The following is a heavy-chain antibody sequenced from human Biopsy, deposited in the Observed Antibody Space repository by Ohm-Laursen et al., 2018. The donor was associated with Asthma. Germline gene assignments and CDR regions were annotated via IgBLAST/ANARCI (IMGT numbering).Heavy chain of an antibody. CDR2: IYYTGSD. Sequence: TLSLTCTVSGGSVSTGSYYWSWIRQPPGKGLEWLGYIYYTGSDNYNPSLKSRVTISVDTSKNQFSLRLNSVTAANTAVYYCARGPNYHGSGRAPIGMDVWGQGTTVTVSS. CDR1: GGSVSTGSYY. D-gene: IGHD3-10*01. J-gene: IGHJ6*02. V-gene: IGHV4-61*01. CDR3: ARGPNYHGSGRAPIGMDV.